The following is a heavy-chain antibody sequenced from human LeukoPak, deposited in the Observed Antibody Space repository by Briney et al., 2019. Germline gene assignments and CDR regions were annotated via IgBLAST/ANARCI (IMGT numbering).Heavy chain of an antibody. J-gene: IGHJ4*02. CDR3: ARAHPGYSYGPPFIDY. CDR1: GYSLNSQG. V-gene: IGHV7-4-1*02. CDR2: INTHSGNP. D-gene: IGHD5-18*01. Sequence: ASVKVSCKASGYSLNSQGMNWVRQAPGQGLEWMRWINTHSGNPTYAQGFTGRFVFSLDTSVSTAYLQISSLKAEDTAIYYCARAHPGYSYGPPFIDYWGQGTLVTVSS.